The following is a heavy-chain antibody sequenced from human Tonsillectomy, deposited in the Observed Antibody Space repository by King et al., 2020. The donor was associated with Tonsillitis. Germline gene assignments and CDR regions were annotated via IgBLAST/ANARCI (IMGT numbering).Heavy chain of an antibody. V-gene: IGHV3-74*01. D-gene: IGHD5-12*01. J-gene: IGHJ3*02. CDR1: GFTVSDYW. Sequence: VQLVESGGGLIQPGGSLRLSCAASGFTVSDYWMHWVRQAPGKGLVWVSHIDSAGRNTIYADSVKGRFTMSKDNAKNMLYLQMNSLSAEDTAVYYCARDRGAPDAFDIWGQGTMLTVSS. CDR3: ARDRGAPDAFDI. CDR2: IDSAGRNT.